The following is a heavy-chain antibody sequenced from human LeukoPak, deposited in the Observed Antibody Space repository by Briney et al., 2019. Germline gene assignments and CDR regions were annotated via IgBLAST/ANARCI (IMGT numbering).Heavy chain of an antibody. V-gene: IGHV1-46*01. CDR2: INPSGGST. D-gene: IGHD6-13*01. J-gene: IGHJ4*02. CDR1: GYTFTSYY. CDR3: ARDYGYTSSRSYFDC. Sequence: ASVKVSCKASGYTFTSYYMHWVRQAPGQGLEWMGLINPSGGSTTYAQRFQGRVTMTRDTSTSTLYMELSSLRSEDTAVYYCARDYGYTSSRSYFDCWGQGTLVTVSS.